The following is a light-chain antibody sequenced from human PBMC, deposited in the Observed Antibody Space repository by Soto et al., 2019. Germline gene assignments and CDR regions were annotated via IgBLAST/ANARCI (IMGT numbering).Light chain of an antibody. CDR1: RSDIGSYNY. Sequence: QSALTQPASVSGSPGQSITISCSGTRSDIGSYNYVAWYQQFPGKNPKILIYGVSNRPSGVSSSFSGSKSGNTASLTISGLQAEDEADYYCISYTGSSTSYVVGSGTELTVL. CDR3: ISYTGSSTSYV. V-gene: IGLV2-14*01. CDR2: GVS. J-gene: IGLJ1*01.